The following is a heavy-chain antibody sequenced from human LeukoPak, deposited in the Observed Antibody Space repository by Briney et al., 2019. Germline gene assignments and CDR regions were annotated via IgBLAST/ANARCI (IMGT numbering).Heavy chain of an antibody. CDR3: ARGRITMVRGEEPFDY. Sequence: GASVKVSCKASGGTFSSYAISWVRQAPGQGLEWMGGIIPIFGTANYAQKFQGRVTITTDESTSTAYMGLSSLRSEDTAVYYCARGRITMVRGEEPFDYWGQGTLVTVSS. CDR2: IIPIFGTA. J-gene: IGHJ4*02. D-gene: IGHD3-10*01. V-gene: IGHV1-69*05. CDR1: GGTFSSYA.